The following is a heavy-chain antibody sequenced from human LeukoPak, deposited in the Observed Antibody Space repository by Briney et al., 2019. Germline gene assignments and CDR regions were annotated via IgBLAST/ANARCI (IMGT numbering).Heavy chain of an antibody. Sequence: SVKVSCKASGGTFSSYAINWVRQAPGQGLEWMGGIIPIFGTANYAQKFQGRVTITTDESTSTAYMELSSLRSEDTAVYYCASSPNPAYYYGSSGYPFDYWGQGTLVTVSS. D-gene: IGHD3-22*01. CDR1: GGTFSSYA. J-gene: IGHJ4*02. CDR2: IIPIFGTA. V-gene: IGHV1-69*05. CDR3: ASSPNPAYYYGSSGYPFDY.